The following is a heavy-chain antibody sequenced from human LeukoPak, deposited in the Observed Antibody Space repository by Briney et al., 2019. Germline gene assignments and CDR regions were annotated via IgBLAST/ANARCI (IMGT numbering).Heavy chain of an antibody. V-gene: IGHV1-69*01. J-gene: IGHJ4*02. Sequence: SLRVSCKASGGTFSSYAISWVRQTPGQGLEWMGGIIPIFGTANYAQKFQGRVTITADESTSTAYIELSSLRSEDTAVYYCARDLGSGGVFDYWGQGTLVTVSS. CDR2: IIPIFGTA. CDR3: ARDLGSGGVFDY. CDR1: GGTFSSYA. D-gene: IGHD3-10*01.